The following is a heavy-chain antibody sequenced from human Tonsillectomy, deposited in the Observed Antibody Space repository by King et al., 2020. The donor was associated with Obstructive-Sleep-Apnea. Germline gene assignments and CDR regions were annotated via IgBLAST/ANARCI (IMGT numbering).Heavy chain of an antibody. V-gene: IGHV5-10-1*03. CDR1: GYSFTSYW. Sequence: VQLVQSGAEVKKPGESLRISCKGSGYSFTSYWINWVRQMPGKGLEWMGRIDSSDSYTNYSPSFQVHVTISADKSLSTAYLQWSSLKASDTAMYYCARLWGSGGSSPGMDVWGQGTTVTVSS. D-gene: IGHD2-15*01. J-gene: IGHJ6*02. CDR3: ARLWGSGGSSPGMDV. CDR2: IDSSDSYT.